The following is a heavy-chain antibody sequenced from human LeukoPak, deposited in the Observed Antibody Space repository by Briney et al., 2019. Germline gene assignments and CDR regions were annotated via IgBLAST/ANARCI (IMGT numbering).Heavy chain of an antibody. D-gene: IGHD2-15*01. CDR1: GFTFSSYA. CDR2: ILYDGSNK. J-gene: IGHJ4*02. V-gene: IGHV3-30-3*01. Sequence: PGKSLRLSCAASGFTFSSYAMHWVRQAPGKGLEWVALILYDGSNKYYTDSVTRRFIISRDNSKNTLYLPMNSLRAEDTAMYYCAREGFTEDTPRAFDYWGQGTLVTVSS. CDR3: AREGFTEDTPRAFDY.